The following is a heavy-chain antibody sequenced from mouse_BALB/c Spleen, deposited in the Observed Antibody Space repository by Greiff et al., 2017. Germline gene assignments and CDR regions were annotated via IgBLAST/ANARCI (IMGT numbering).Heavy chain of an antibody. J-gene: IGHJ4*01. Sequence: VNLVESGPGLVAPSQSLSITCTVSGFSLTSYGVHWVRQPPGKGLEWLGVIWAGGSTNYNSALMSRLSISKDNSKSQVFLKMNSLQTDDTAMYYCARIYYDYDRKLYYAMDYWGQGTSVTVSS. CDR1: GFSLTSYG. CDR2: IWAGGST. V-gene: IGHV2-9*02. D-gene: IGHD2-4*01. CDR3: ARIYYDYDRKLYYAMDY.